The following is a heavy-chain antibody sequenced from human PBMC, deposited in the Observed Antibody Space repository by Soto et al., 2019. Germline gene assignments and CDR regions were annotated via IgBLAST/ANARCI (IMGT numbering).Heavy chain of an antibody. Sequence: GGSLRLSCAASGFTFSSYSMNWVRQAPGKGLEWVSSISSSSSYIYYADSVKGRFTISRDNAKNSLYLQMNSLRAEDTAVYYCASSYCSITSCYVGPYYGMDVWGQGTTGTVSS. CDR1: GFTFSSYS. J-gene: IGHJ6*02. CDR3: ASSYCSITSCYVGPYYGMDV. V-gene: IGHV3-21*01. CDR2: ISSSSSYI. D-gene: IGHD2-2*01.